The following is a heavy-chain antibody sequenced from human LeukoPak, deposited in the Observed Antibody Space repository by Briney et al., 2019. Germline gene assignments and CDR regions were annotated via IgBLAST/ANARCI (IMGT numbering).Heavy chain of an antibody. CDR2: IYYSGST. V-gene: IGHV4-59*01. J-gene: IGHJ6*02. D-gene: IGHD6-13*01. CDR1: GGSISSYY. Sequence: SETPSLTCTVSGGSISSYYWSWIRQPPGKGLEWIGYIYYSGSTNYNPSLKSRVTISVDTSKNQFSLKLSSVTAADTAVYYCARGQAAAGFYYYYYGMDVWGQGTTVTVSS. CDR3: ARGQAAAGFYYYYYGMDV.